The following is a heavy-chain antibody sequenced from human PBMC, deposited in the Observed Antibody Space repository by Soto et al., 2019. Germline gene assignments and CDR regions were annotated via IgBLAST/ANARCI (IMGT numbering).Heavy chain of an antibody. CDR2: ISYDGSNT. V-gene: IGHV3-30*03. J-gene: IGHJ6*02. CDR1: GFSISDYG. D-gene: IGHD1-26*01. Sequence: QVQLVESGGGVVQPGWSLRLSCAASGFSISDYGMEWVRQAPGKGLEWVSLISYDGSNTYYADSVKGRFTISRDNSKDTLFLQMTGLRREDTAVYSCATGAGDRLSIGMDVWGQGTPVTVSS. CDR3: ATGAGDRLSIGMDV.